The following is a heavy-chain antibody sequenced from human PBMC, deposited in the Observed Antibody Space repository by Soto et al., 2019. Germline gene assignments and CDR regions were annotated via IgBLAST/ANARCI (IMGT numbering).Heavy chain of an antibody. Sequence: GGSLRLSXAASGFTFSSYAMHWVRQAPGKGLEWVAVISYDGSNKYYADSVKGRFTISRDNSKNTLYLQMNSLRAEDTAVYYCARGKYCTSTRCYYYGMDVWGQGTTVTVSS. CDR3: ARGKYCTSTRCYYYGMDV. CDR1: GFTFSSYA. J-gene: IGHJ6*02. V-gene: IGHV3-30-3*01. D-gene: IGHD2-2*01. CDR2: ISYDGSNK.